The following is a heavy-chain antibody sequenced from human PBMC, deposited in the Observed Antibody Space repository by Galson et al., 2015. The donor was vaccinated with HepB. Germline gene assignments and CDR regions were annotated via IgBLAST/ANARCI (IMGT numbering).Heavy chain of an antibody. J-gene: IGHJ4*02. Sequence: LSLTCTVSGYSISSGYYWGWIRQPPGKGLEWIGSIYHSGSTYYNPSLKSRVTISVDTSKNQFSLKLSSVTAADTAVYYCARESVDYDILTGYYPSSFDYWGQGTLVTVSS. D-gene: IGHD3-9*01. V-gene: IGHV4-38-2*02. CDR2: IYHSGST. CDR1: GYSISSGYY. CDR3: ARESVDYDILTGYYPSSFDY.